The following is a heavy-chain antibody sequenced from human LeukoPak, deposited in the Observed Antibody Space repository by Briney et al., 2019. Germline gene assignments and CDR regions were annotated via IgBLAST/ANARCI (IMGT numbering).Heavy chain of an antibody. J-gene: IGHJ4*02. V-gene: IGHV3-20*04. CDR1: GSTFDDYG. D-gene: IGHD6-19*01. CDR3: ARRPGWHFDF. Sequence: PGGSLRLSCAASGSTFDDYGMSWVRQAPGKGLEWVSDINWNGASTGYADSVKGRFTISRDSAKNSLYLQMNSLRAEDTALYYCARRPGWHFDFWGQGTLVTVSS. CDR2: INWNGAST.